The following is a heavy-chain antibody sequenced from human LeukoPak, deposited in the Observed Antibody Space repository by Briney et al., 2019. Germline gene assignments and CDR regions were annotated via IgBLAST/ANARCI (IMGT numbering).Heavy chain of an antibody. CDR1: GGSISSYY. V-gene: IGHV4-59*01. D-gene: IGHD3-10*01. Sequence: PSETLSLTCTVSGGSISSYYWSWIRQPPGKGLEWIGYIYYSGSTNYNPSLKSRVTISVDTSKNQFSLKLGSVTAADTAVYYCVRDSYYYGSGSYTSYYIDMDVWGQGTTVTVSS. CDR3: VRDSYYYGSGSYTSYYIDMDV. CDR2: IYYSGST. J-gene: IGHJ6*02.